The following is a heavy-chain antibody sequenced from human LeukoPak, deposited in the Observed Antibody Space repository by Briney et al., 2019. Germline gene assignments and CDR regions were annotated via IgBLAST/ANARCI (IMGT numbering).Heavy chain of an antibody. Sequence: GRSLRLSCAASGFTFSSYAMSWVRQAPGKGLEWVSAIIGSGGSTYYADSVKGRFTISRDNSKNTLYLQMNSLRAEDTAIYYCAIHKKGYDFWSGYFDYWGQGTRVTVSS. CDR2: IIGSGGST. CDR3: AIHKKGYDFWSGYFDY. CDR1: GFTFSSYA. D-gene: IGHD3-3*01. J-gene: IGHJ4*02. V-gene: IGHV3-23*01.